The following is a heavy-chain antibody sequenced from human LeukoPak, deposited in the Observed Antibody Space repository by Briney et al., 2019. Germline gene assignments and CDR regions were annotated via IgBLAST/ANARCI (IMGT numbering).Heavy chain of an antibody. CDR2: IYHSGST. CDR3: ARDRGGYREELQMNPYFDY. V-gene: IGHV4-30-2*01. CDR1: GGSISSGGYS. D-gene: IGHD3-22*01. J-gene: IGHJ4*02. Sequence: PSETLSLTCAVSGGSISSGGYSWSWIRQPPGKGLEWIGYIYHSGSTYYNPSLKSRVTISVDRSKNQFSLKLSSVTAADTAVYYCARDRGGYREELQMNPYFDYWGQGTLVTVSS.